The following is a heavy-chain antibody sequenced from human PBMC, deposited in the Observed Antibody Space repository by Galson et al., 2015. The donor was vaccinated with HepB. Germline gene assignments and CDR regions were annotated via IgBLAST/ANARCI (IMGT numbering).Heavy chain of an antibody. V-gene: IGHV4-59*08. D-gene: IGHD6-19*01. Sequence: ETLSLTCTVSGGSISSYYWSWIRQPPGKGLEWIGYIYYSGSTNYNPSLKSRVTISVDTSKNQFSLKLSSVTAADTAVYYCARHAPGIAVAGTSFDYWGQGTLVTVSS. CDR3: ARHAPGIAVAGTSFDY. CDR1: GGSISSYY. J-gene: IGHJ4*02. CDR2: IYYSGST.